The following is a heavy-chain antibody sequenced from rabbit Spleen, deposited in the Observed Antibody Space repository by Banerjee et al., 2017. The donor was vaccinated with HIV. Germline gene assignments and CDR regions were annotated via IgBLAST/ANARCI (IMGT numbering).Heavy chain of an antibody. Sequence: QSLEESGGDLVKPGASLTLTCTASGFSFSSRSYMCWVRQAPGKGLEWIACIYSGSSGDPYSASKAKATIATPKTSPPTVTLQATNLSATDTTSCFCASGWDLWGPGTLVTVS. CDR3: ASGWDL. J-gene: IGHJ4*01. CDR1: GFSFSSRSY. D-gene: IGHD4-1*01. V-gene: IGHV1S40*01. CDR2: IYSGSSGDP.